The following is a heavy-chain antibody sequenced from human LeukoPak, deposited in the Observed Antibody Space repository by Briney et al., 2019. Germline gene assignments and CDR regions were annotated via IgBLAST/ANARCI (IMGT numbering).Heavy chain of an antibody. D-gene: IGHD3-10*01. Sequence: GGSLRLSCAASGFTFSRSWMHWVRHAPGRGLVWVSRINSDGSSTSYAESVKGRFTISRDNAKNTLYLQMNSLRAEDTAVYYCAREFADGSGSYDYFDYWGQGILVTVSS. CDR2: INSDGSST. J-gene: IGHJ4*02. V-gene: IGHV3-74*01. CDR3: AREFADGSGSYDYFDY. CDR1: GFTFSRSW.